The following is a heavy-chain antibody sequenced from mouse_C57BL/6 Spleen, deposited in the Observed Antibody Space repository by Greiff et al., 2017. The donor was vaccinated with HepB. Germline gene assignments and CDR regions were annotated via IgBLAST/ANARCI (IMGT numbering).Heavy chain of an antibody. Sequence: EVKLMESGEGLVKPGGSLKLSCAASGFTFSSYAMSWVRQTPEKRLEWVAYISSGGDYIYYADTVKGRFTISRDNARNTLYLQMSSLKSEDTAMYYCTRGGEKLLRHFEVWGTGTTVTVSS. CDR3: TRGGEKLLRHFEV. D-gene: IGHD1-2*01. J-gene: IGHJ1*03. V-gene: IGHV5-9-1*02. CDR2: ISSGGDYI. CDR1: GFTFSSYA.